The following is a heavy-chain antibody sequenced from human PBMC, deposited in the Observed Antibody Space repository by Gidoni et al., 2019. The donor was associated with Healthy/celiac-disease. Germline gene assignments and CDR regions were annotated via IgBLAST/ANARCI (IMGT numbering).Heavy chain of an antibody. CDR1: GFTFSSYS. J-gene: IGHJ4*02. CDR2: ISSSSSTI. V-gene: IGHV3-48*02. CDR3: ARDWDYVGPNQLDY. D-gene: IGHD1-26*01. Sequence: EVQLVESGGGLVQPGGSLRLSCAASGFTFSSYSMHWVRQDPGKGLEWVSYISSSSSTIYDADAVKGRFTISRDNAKNSLYLQMNSLRDEDTAVYYCARDWDYVGPNQLDYWGQGTLVNVSS.